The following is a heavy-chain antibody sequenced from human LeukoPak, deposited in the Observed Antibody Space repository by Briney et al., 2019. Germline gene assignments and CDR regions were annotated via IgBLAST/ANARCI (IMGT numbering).Heavy chain of an antibody. Sequence: PSETLSLTCTVSGGSISSYYWSWIRQPPGKGLEWIGYIYYSGSTNYNPSLKSRVTISVDTSKNQFSLKLSSVTAADTAVYYCARARGSNGYYDSSGYYYGFVAFDIWGQGTMVTVSS. J-gene: IGHJ3*02. CDR1: GGSISSYY. D-gene: IGHD3-22*01. CDR2: IYYSGST. V-gene: IGHV4-59*01. CDR3: ARARGSNGYYDSSGYYYGFVAFDI.